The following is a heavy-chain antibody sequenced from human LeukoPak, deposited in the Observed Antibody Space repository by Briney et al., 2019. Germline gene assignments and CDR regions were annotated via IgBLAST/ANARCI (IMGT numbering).Heavy chain of an antibody. J-gene: IGHJ4*02. CDR2: INHSGST. CDR1: GGSFSGYY. V-gene: IGHV4-34*01. D-gene: IGHD3-9*01. CDR3: TRGESYDISISSQNEKRYYFDY. Sequence: PSETLSLTCAVYGGSFSGYYWSWSRQPPGKGLEWIGEINHSGSTNYNPSLKSRVTISVDTSKNQFSLKLSSVTAADTAVYYCTRGESYDISISSQNEKRYYFDYWGQGTLVTVSS.